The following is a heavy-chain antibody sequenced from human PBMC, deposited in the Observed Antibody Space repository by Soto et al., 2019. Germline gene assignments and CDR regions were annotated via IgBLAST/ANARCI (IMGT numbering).Heavy chain of an antibody. J-gene: IGHJ4*02. D-gene: IGHD1-1*01. CDR1: GFTFSSYA. V-gene: IGHV3-23*01. Sequence: GGXLRLSCAASGFTFSSYAMSWVRQAPGKGLEWVSAISGSGGSTYYADSVKGRFTISRDNSKNTLYLQMNSLRAEDTAVYYCANDLRRSLGYRWGQGTLVPASS. CDR2: ISGSGGST. CDR3: ANDLRRSLGYR.